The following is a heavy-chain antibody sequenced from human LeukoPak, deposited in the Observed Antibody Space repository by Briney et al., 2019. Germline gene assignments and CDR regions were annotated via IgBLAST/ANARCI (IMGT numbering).Heavy chain of an antibody. CDR3: AILVDTAMVPYYFDY. V-gene: IGHV4-4*02. CDR2: IYHSGST. CDR1: GGSISSSNW. J-gene: IGHJ4*02. D-gene: IGHD5-18*01. Sequence: SGTLSLTCAVSGGSISSSNWWSWVRQPPVKGLEWIGEIYHSGSTNYNPSLKSRVTISVDKSKNQFSLKLSSVTAANTAVYYCAILVDTAMVPYYFDYWGQGTLVTVSS.